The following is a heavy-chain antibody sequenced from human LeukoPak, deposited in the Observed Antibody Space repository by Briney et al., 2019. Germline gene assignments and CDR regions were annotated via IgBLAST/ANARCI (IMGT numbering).Heavy chain of an antibody. Sequence: SETLSLTCVVFGESLSGYYWSWIRQPPGMGLEWIGEINHSGSTNYNPSLKSRVTISVETSKNQFSLKLNSVTAADTAIYYCARGVYNSSSLSGWFDPWGQGSLVTVSS. CDR3: ARGVYNSSSLSGWFDP. CDR2: INHSGST. D-gene: IGHD6-6*01. V-gene: IGHV4-34*01. J-gene: IGHJ5*02. CDR1: GESLSGYY.